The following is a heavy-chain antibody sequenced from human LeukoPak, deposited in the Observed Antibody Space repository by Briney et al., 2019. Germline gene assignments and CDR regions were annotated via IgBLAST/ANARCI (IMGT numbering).Heavy chain of an antibody. J-gene: IGHJ4*02. CDR3: AREYSSGWYRGRGGFDY. CDR2: IIPIFGTA. V-gene: IGHV1-69*13. Sequence: SVNVSCKASGGTFSSHAISWVRQAPGQGLEWMGGIIPIFGTANYAQKFQGRVTITADESTSTAYMELSSLRSEDTAVYYCAREYSSGWYRGRGGFDYWGQGTLVTVSS. D-gene: IGHD6-19*01. CDR1: GGTFSSHA.